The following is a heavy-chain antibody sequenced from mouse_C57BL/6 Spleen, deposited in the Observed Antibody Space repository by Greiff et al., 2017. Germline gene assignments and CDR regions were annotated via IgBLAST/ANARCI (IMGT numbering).Heavy chain of an antibody. CDR3: ATLYSIDY. CDR1: GFSFTSYG. Sequence: QVQLQQSGPGLVQPSQSLSITCTASGFSFTSYGVHWVRQSPGKGLEWLGVIWSGGSTDSNADFISRLSISKDNSKSQVFFKMNSLHAEDTAIYCCATLYSIDYWGQGTSVTVSS. J-gene: IGHJ4*01. V-gene: IGHV2-2*01. CDR2: IWSGGST.